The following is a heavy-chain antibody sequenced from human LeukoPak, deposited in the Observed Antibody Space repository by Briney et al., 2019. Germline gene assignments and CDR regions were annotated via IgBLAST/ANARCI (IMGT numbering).Heavy chain of an antibody. Sequence: GGSLRLSCAASGFTFDDYDMSWVRQAPGKGLEWVSAISTTGGTTYYADSVKGRFTISRDNSKNTLHLQMNSLRAEDTAVYYCARGAGYCSRTSCYPIDYWGQGALVTVSS. J-gene: IGHJ4*02. D-gene: IGHD2-2*01. CDR1: GFTFDDYD. V-gene: IGHV3-23*01. CDR2: ISTTGGTT. CDR3: ARGAGYCSRTSCYPIDY.